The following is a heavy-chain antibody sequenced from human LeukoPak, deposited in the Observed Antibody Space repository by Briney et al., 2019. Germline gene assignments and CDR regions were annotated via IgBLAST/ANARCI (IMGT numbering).Heavy chain of an antibody. CDR3: ARDFEKIRDAFDI. CDR1: GGSISSGSYY. CDR2: IYYSGST. J-gene: IGHJ3*02. V-gene: IGHV4-39*07. Sequence: SETLSLTCTVSGGSISSGSYYWSWIRQPPGKGLEWIGSIYYSGSTYYNPSLKSRVTISVDTSKNQFSLKLSSVTAADTAVYYCARDFEKIRDAFDIWGQGTMVTVSS. D-gene: IGHD3-9*01.